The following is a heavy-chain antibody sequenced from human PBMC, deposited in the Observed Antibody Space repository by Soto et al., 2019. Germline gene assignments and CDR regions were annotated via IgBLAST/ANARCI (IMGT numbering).Heavy chain of an antibody. Sequence: PEESLKLSCNGYGYKFTSYWITWVRQKPGKGLEWMGRIDPSDSQTYYSPSFRGHVTISVTKSITTVFLQWSSLRASDTAMYYCARQIYDSDTGPNFQYYFDSWGQGTPVTVSS. CDR3: ARQIYDSDTGPNFQYYFDS. V-gene: IGHV5-10-1*01. J-gene: IGHJ4*02. D-gene: IGHD3-22*01. CDR1: GYKFTSYW. CDR2: IDPSDSQT.